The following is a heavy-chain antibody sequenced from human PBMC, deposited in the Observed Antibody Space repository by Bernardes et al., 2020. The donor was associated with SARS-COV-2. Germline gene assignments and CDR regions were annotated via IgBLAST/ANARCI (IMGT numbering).Heavy chain of an antibody. D-gene: IGHD6-19*01. CDR3: AKGLGVAGAIDF. V-gene: IGHV3-9*01. CDR2: ISWNSGSI. J-gene: IGHJ4*02. CDR1: GFTFDDYA. Sequence: GGSLRLSCAASGFTFDDYAMHWVRQAPGKGLEWVSGISWNSGSIGYADSVKGRFTTSRDNSRNTLWLQVSSLRVEDTAIYYCAKGLGVAGAIDFWGQGTLVTVSS.